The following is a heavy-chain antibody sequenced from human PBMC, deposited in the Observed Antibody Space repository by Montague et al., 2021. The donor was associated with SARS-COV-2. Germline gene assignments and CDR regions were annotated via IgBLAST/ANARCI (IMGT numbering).Heavy chain of an antibody. CDR2: IDWDDDK. V-gene: IGHV2-70*11. CDR3: ARILATVNAFDI. Sequence: PALVKPTKTLTLTCTFSGFSLSASGMCVSWIRQPPGKALEWLARIDWDDDKYYSTSLKTRLTISKDTSKNQVVLTMTNMDPVDTATYYCARILATVNAFDIWGQGTTVTVSS. J-gene: IGHJ3*02. D-gene: IGHD4-17*01. CDR1: GFSLSASGMC.